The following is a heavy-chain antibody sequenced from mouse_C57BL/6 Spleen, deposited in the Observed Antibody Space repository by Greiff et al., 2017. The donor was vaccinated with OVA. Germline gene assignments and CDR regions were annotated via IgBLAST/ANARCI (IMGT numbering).Heavy chain of an antibody. V-gene: IGHV14-4*01. J-gene: IGHJ3*01. CDR2: IDPENGDT. CDR3: TIGRAWFAD. CDR1: GFNIKDDY. Sequence: VQLQQSGAELVRPGASVKLSCTASGFNIKDDYMHWVKQRPEQGLEWIGWIDPENGDTEYASKFQGKATITADTSSNTAYLQLSSLTSEDTAVYYCTIGRAWFADWGQGTLVTVSA.